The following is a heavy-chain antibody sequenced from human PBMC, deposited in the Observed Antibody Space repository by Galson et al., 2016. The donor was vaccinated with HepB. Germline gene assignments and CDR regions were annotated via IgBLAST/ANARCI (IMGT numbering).Heavy chain of an antibody. CDR1: GYTFNTYG. CDR2: IHPKSGGT. V-gene: IGHV1-2*04. CDR3: ARDIGFGEASFDY. D-gene: IGHD3-10*01. Sequence: SVKVSCKASGYTFNTYGVAWVRQAPGQGLEWMGWIHPKSGGTKYAQKFEGWVTMTRDTSTRTAYMQLTRLRFDDTGMYYCARDIGFGEASFDYWGQGTLVTVSS. J-gene: IGHJ4*02.